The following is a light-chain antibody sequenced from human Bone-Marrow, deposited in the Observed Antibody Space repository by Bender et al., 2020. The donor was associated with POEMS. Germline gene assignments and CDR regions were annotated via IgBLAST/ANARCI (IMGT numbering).Light chain of an antibody. J-gene: IGLJ2*01. Sequence: QSALTQPASVSGSPGQSITISCTGTSSDVGSYNLVSWYQQHPGKAPKIMIYEVSKRPSGVSDRFSGSKSGNTASLTISGLQAEDEADYYCCSYAGPSTSLFGGGTKLTVL. CDR1: SSDVGSYNL. CDR2: EVS. V-gene: IGLV2-23*02. CDR3: CSYAGPSTSL.